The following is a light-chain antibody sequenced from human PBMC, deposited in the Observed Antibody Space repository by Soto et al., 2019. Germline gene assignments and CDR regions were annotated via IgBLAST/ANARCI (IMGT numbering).Light chain of an antibody. J-gene: IGKJ1*01. CDR1: QSISSW. CDR2: AAS. CDR3: QRYDTYSWT. Sequence: DIPMTQSPSTLSASVGDRVTITCRASQSISSWLAWYQQKPGKAPKLLIYAASGLASGVPSRFSGSVSGTEFTLTISSLQPDDFATYYCQRYDTYSWTFGQGTKVEIK. V-gene: IGKV1-5*03.